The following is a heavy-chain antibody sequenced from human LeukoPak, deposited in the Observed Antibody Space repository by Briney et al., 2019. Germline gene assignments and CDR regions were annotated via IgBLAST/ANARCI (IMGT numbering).Heavy chain of an antibody. D-gene: IGHD3-9*01. CDR1: RITFKNHA. Sequence: GGSLRLSCAASRITFKNHAMNWVRQAPGKGLEWVSSIGPISEYVVYADSLKGRFTMSRDNAESSLYLQMNSLRAEDTAIYYCARFETAHYSDAFDIWGQGTMVTVSS. V-gene: IGHV3-21*01. CDR2: IGPISEYV. J-gene: IGHJ3*02. CDR3: ARFETAHYSDAFDI.